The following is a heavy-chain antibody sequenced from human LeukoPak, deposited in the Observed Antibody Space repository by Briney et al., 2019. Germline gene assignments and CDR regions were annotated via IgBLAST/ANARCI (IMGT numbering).Heavy chain of an antibody. Sequence: PSESLSLTCTVSGGSISSYYWSWIRQPPGKALEWIGYIYYSGSTNYNPSLKSRVTISVDTSKNQFSLKLSSVTAADTAVYYCARRSGIYDSSGGLDYWGQGTLVTVSS. CDR1: GGSISSYY. J-gene: IGHJ4*02. V-gene: IGHV4-59*08. CDR2: IYYSGST. CDR3: ARRSGIYDSSGGLDY. D-gene: IGHD3-22*01.